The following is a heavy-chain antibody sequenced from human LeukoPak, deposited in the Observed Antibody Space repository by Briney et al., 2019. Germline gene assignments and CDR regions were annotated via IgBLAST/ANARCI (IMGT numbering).Heavy chain of an antibody. CDR1: GFTFSSHS. CDR3: TRDLSSSTSCYSY. Sequence: PGGSLRLPCAASGFTFSSHSMNWVRQAPGKGLEWVSSISPSGNYIYYAESVEGRFTISRDNAKNSLYLQMNSLRAEDTAVYYCTRDLSSSTSCYSYWGQGTLVTVSS. D-gene: IGHD2-2*01. V-gene: IGHV3-21*01. CDR2: ISPSGNYI. J-gene: IGHJ4*02.